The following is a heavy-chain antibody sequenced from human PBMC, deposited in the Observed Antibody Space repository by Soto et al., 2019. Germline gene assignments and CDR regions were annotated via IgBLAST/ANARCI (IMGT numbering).Heavy chain of an antibody. CDR2: IYSGGST. J-gene: IGHJ4*02. V-gene: IGHV3-53*01. Sequence: EVQLVESGGGLIQPGGSLRLSCAASGFTVSSNYMSWVRQAPGKGLEWVSVIYSGGSTYYADSVKGRFTISRDNSKNTQYLQMNSLRAEDTAVYYCAINFYDSGGGFDYWGQGTLVTVSS. D-gene: IGHD3-22*01. CDR1: GFTVSSNY. CDR3: AINFYDSGGGFDY.